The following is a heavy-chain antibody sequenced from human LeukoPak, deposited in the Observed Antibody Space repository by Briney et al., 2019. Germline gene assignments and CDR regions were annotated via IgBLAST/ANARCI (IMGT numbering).Heavy chain of an antibody. J-gene: IGHJ4*02. D-gene: IGHD1-14*01. CDR2: ISGSSSYI. Sequence: GGSLRLSCAASGFTFSTYSMNWVRQAPGKGLEWVSSISGSSSYIYYADSVKGRFTISRDNAKNSLYLQMNSLRAEDTAVYYCARDDNHDYGGQGTLVTVSS. CDR1: GFTFSTYS. V-gene: IGHV3-21*01. CDR3: ARDDNHDY.